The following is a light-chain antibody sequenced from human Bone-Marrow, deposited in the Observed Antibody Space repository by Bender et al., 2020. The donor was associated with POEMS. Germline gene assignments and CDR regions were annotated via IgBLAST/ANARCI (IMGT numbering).Light chain of an antibody. Sequence: SNELTQPPSVSVSPGQTARITCSGETLTKQYSYWYQQKAGQAPSLLIYKDNERTSGIPERFSGSSSGTTVTLTISGVQAEDEADYYCQSSDSTTTYVLFGGGTKLTVL. V-gene: IGLV3-25*03. CDR3: QSSDSTTTYVL. CDR2: KDN. CDR1: TLTKQY. J-gene: IGLJ2*01.